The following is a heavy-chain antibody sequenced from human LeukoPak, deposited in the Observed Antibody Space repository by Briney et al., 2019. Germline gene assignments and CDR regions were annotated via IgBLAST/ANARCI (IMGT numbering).Heavy chain of an antibody. Sequence: GGSLRLSCAASGFIFSSYVMTWVRQAPGKGLEWVSGISGRGSSTYYADSVKGRFTISRDNSKNTLYLQMNSLRDEDTAVYYCAKESTVGTPGVDYWGQGTLVTVSS. J-gene: IGHJ4*02. V-gene: IGHV3-23*01. CDR2: ISGRGSST. CDR1: GFIFSSYV. D-gene: IGHD4-23*01. CDR3: AKESTVGTPGVDY.